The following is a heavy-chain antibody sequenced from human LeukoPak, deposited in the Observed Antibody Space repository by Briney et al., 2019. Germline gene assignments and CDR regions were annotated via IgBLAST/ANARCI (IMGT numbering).Heavy chain of an antibody. V-gene: IGHV3-7*01. CDR1: GLTFINYW. Sequence: GGSLRLSCAGSGLTFINYWMTWVRQVPGKGLEWVANINRDGSGKYYLPSVRGRFTISKDDAKDPLYLQMDSLRPEDTAIYYCARVEYTGNGNLYWGQGALVTVSS. CDR3: ARVEYTGNGNLY. CDR2: INRDGSGK. D-gene: IGHD2-8*02. J-gene: IGHJ4*02.